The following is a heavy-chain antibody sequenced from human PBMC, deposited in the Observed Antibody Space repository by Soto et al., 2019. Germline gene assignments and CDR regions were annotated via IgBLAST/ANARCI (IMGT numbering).Heavy chain of an antibody. D-gene: IGHD3-16*02. CDR1: GGSISSYY. CDR2: IYYSGST. Sequence: QVQLQESGPGLVKPSETLSLTCTVSGGSISSYYWSWIRQPPGKGLEWIGYIYYSGSTNYNPSLKSPVTLSVDTSKNQFSLKLSSVTAADTAVYYCARGSYDYIWGSYRYYYYMDVWGKGTTVTVSS. J-gene: IGHJ6*03. V-gene: IGHV4-59*01. CDR3: ARGSYDYIWGSYRYYYYMDV.